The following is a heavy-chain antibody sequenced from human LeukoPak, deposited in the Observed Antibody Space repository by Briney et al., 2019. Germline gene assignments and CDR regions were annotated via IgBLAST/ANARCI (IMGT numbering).Heavy chain of an antibody. CDR1: GFTFSSYW. CDR2: INSDGSST. D-gene: IGHD4-17*01. Sequence: GGSLRLSCAAFGFTFSSYWMHWVRQAPGKGLVWVSRINSDGSSTSYADSVKGRFTISRDNAKNTLYLQMNSLRAEDTAVYYCARVDTPGYYGDYLTGHAFDIWGQGTMVTVSS. J-gene: IGHJ3*02. CDR3: ARVDTPGYYGDYLTGHAFDI. V-gene: IGHV3-74*01.